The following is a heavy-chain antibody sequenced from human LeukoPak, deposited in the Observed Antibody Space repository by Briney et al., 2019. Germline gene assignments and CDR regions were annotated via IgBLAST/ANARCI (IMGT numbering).Heavy chain of an antibody. CDR3: ATDSPITTSGDYYYMDV. Sequence: ASVKVSCKVSGYTLTELSMHWVRQAPGKGGEWMGGFDPEDGETIYAQKFQGRVTMTEDTSTDTAYMELSSLRSEDTDVYYCATDSPITTSGDYYYMDVWGKGTTVTVSS. D-gene: IGHD3-22*01. CDR1: GYTLTELS. V-gene: IGHV1-24*01. J-gene: IGHJ6*03. CDR2: FDPEDGET.